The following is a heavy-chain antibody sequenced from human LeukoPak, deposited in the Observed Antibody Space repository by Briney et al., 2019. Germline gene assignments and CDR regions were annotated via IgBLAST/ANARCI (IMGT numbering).Heavy chain of an antibody. CDR3: ARRRGAKIDY. CDR2: IYYSGST. J-gene: IGHJ4*02. CDR1: GGSISSYY. V-gene: IGHV4-59*01. Sequence: SETLSLTCTVSGGSISSYYWSWIRQPPGKGLEWIGYIYYSGSTNYNPSLKSRVTISVDTSKNQFSLKLSSVTAADTAVYYCARRRGAKIDYWGQGTLVTVSS. D-gene: IGHD1-26*01.